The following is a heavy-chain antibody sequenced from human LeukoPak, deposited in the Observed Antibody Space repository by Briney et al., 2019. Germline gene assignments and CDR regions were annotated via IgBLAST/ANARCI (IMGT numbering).Heavy chain of an antibody. D-gene: IGHD5-24*01. CDR3: ARQEGLQFDY. J-gene: IGHJ4*02. Sequence: KPSETLSLTCTVSGGSISTYYWSWIRQPPGKGLEWIGYIYYSGSTNYNPSLKSRVTISVDTSKNQFSLKLSSGTAADTAVYYCARQEGLQFDYWGQGTLVTVSS. CDR2: IYYSGST. V-gene: IGHV4-59*08. CDR1: GGSISTYY.